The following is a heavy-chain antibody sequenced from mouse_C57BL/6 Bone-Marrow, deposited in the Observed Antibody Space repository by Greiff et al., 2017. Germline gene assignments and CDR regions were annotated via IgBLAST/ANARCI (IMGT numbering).Heavy chain of an antibody. D-gene: IGHD2-4*01. CDR1: GFNIKDDY. J-gene: IGHJ3*01. Sequence: EVKLMESGAELVRPGASVKLSCTASGFNIKDDYMHWVKQRPEQGLEWIGWIDPENGDTEYASKFQGKATITADTYSNTAYLQLSSLTSEDTAVYYCTKNYDYDDPWFAYWGQGTLVTVSA. CDR3: TKNYDYDDPWFAY. V-gene: IGHV14-4*01. CDR2: IDPENGDT.